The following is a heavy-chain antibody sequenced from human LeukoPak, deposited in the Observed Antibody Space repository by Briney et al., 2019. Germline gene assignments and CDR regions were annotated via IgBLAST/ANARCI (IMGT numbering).Heavy chain of an antibody. CDR3: ARDVATVTTLGEVGPV. V-gene: IGHV3-66*01. D-gene: IGHD4-17*01. J-gene: IGHJ4*02. CDR1: GFNVSGNY. Sequence: GALRLSCAVSGFNVSGNYMSWVRQAPGKGLEWVSVLYSGGRTYHADTVKGRFTISRDTPKNTLYLQMNNLRAEDTAVYYCARDVATVTTLGEVGPVWGQGTLVTVSS. CDR2: LYSGGRT.